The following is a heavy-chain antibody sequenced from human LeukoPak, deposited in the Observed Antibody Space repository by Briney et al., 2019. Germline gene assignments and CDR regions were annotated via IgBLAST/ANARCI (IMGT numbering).Heavy chain of an antibody. CDR3: ARAQKYSYDAFDI. D-gene: IGHD4-11*01. CDR1: GFTFDDYA. V-gene: IGHV3-9*01. CDR2: ISWNSGSI. J-gene: IGHJ3*02. Sequence: LPGGSLRLSCVASGFTFDDYAIHWVRQAPGKGLEWVSGISWNSGSIDYADSVKGRFTISRDNAKNSLYLQMNSLSAEDTAVYYCARAQKYSYDAFDIWGQGTMVTVSS.